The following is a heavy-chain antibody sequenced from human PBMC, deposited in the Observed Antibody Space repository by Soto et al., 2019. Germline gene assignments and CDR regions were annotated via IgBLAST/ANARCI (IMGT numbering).Heavy chain of an antibody. D-gene: IGHD5-18*01. CDR3: AGLKTAMASFDY. V-gene: IGHV4-39*01. CDR1: GGSISSSSYY. CDR2: IYYSGNT. Sequence: SETLSLTCTVYGGSISSSSYYWGWIRQPPGKGLEWIGNIYYSGNTYCNPSLKSRVTISVDTSKNQFSLKVSSVTAADTAVYYCAGLKTAMASFDYWGQGTLVTVSS. J-gene: IGHJ4*02.